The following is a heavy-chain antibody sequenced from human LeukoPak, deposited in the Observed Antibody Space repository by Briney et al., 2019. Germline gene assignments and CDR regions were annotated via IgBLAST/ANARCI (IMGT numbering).Heavy chain of an antibody. V-gene: IGHV4-59*08. D-gene: IGHD3-3*01. CDR3: ARHSVTSPYYFDY. Sequence: PSETLSLTCADYGGSFSGYYWSWIRQPPGKGLEWIGYIYYSGSTNYNPSLKSRVTISVDTSKNQFSLKLSSVTAADTAVYYCARHSVTSPYYFDYWGQGTLVTVSS. J-gene: IGHJ4*02. CDR1: GGSFSGYY. CDR2: IYYSGST.